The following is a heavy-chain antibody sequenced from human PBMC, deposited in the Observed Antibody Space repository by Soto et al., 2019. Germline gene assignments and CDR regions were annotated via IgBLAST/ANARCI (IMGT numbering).Heavy chain of an antibody. CDR3: AKEDCSGGSCWIYYYYGMDV. D-gene: IGHD2-15*01. V-gene: IGHV3-30*18. CDR2: ISYDGSNK. CDR1: GFTFSSYC. J-gene: IGHJ6*02. Sequence: GGSLRLSCAASGFTFSSYCMHWVRQAPGKGLEWVAVISYDGSNKYYADSVKGRFTISRDNSKNTLYLQMNSLRAEDTAVYYCAKEDCSGGSCWIYYYYGMDVWGQGTTVTVSS.